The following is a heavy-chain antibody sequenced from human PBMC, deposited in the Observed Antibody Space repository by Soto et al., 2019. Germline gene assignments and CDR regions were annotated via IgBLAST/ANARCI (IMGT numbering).Heavy chain of an antibody. V-gene: IGHV4-30-2*01. J-gene: IGHJ4*02. D-gene: IGHD3-16*01. CDR2: IYHIGTT. CDR3: ARVGALDSLDS. Sequence: VSGGSINSGGYSWSWFRQPPGKGLEWIGDIYHIGTTYYNPSLMSRVTISVDNSKNQFSLKLISVTAADTAVYYCARVGALDSLDSWGQGTLVTVSS. CDR1: GGSINSGGYS.